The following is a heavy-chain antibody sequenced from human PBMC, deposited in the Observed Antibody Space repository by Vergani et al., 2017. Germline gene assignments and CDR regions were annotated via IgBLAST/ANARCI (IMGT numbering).Heavy chain of an antibody. D-gene: IGHD7-27*01. CDR2: TSTDGST. J-gene: IGHJ6*02. CDR3: ARELTGGLDYYYYYGMDV. Sequence: QVQLQESGPGLVKPSQTLSLTCSVSGGAVNSGSNFWTWIRQPAGKGLEWIGRTSTDGSTNYNPSLKSRVTVSVDTSKTQISLRLTSVTAEDTAVYYCARELTGGLDYYYYYGMDVWGQGTTVTVSS. CDR1: GGAVNSGSNF. V-gene: IGHV4-61*02.